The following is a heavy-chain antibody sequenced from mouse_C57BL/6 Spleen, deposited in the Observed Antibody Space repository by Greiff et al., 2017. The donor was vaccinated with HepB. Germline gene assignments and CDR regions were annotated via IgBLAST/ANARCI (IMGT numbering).Heavy chain of an antibody. CDR3: ARSPSLRGSYYFDY. Sequence: EVQLQQSGPELVKPGASVKISCKASGYSFTGYYMNWVKQSPEKSLEWIGEINPSTGGTTYNQKFKAKATLTVDKSSSTAYMQLKSLTSEDSAVYYCARSPSLRGSYYFDYWGQGTTLTVSS. D-gene: IGHD1-1*01. CDR2: INPSTGGT. J-gene: IGHJ2*01. CDR1: GYSFTGYY. V-gene: IGHV1-42*01.